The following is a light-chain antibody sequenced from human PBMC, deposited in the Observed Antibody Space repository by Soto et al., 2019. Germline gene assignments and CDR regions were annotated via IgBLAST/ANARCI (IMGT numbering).Light chain of an antibody. J-gene: IGLJ1*01. CDR1: SSDVGGYKY. CDR3: HSYTSSSTYV. Sequence: QSALTQPASVSGSPGQSITISCTGTSSDVGGYKYVSWYQQHPGQAPKLMIYEVSNRPSGISNRFSGSKSGNTASLTISGLQAEDEADYYCHSYTSSSTYVFGTVPKVTVL. CDR2: EVS. V-gene: IGLV2-14*01.